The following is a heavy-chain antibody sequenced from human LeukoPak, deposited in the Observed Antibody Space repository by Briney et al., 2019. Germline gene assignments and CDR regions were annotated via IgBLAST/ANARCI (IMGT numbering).Heavy chain of an antibody. V-gene: IGHV3-48*01. CDR1: GFSLSAYN. D-gene: IGHD6-19*01. CDR2: ISSSSATI. Sequence: GGSLRLSCEGSGFSLSAYNMNWVRQAPGKGLESVSYISSSSATIFYADSVKGRFTISRDNSKNTLYLQMNSLRAEDTAVYYCARGSPAVAGTRHFDYWGQGTLVTVSS. CDR3: ARGSPAVAGTRHFDY. J-gene: IGHJ4*02.